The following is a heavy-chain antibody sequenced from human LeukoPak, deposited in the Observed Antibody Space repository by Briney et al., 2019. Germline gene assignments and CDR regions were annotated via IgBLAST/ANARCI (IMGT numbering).Heavy chain of an antibody. D-gene: IGHD5-18*01. Sequence: PSETLSLTCAVYGGSFSGYYWSWIRQPPGKGLEWIGEINHSGSTNYNPSLKSRVTISVDTSKNQFSLKLSSVTAADTAVYYCARMPVRIQLWLRESSVFDYWGQGTLVTVSS. CDR3: ARMPVRIQLWLRESSVFDY. CDR2: INHSGST. J-gene: IGHJ4*02. V-gene: IGHV4-34*01. CDR1: GGSFSGYY.